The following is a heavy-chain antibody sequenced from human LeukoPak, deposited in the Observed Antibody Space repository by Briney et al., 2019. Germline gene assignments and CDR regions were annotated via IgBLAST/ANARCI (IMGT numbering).Heavy chain of an antibody. CDR2: INTSGGST. J-gene: IGHJ4*02. CDR3: ARVDTAMGSGFFEY. Sequence: GGSLRLSCAASGFTFSSCVMSWVRQAPGKGLEWVSVINTSGGSTYYADSVKGRFTISRDNSKNTLYLQMNSLRAEDTAVYYCARVDTAMGSGFFEYWGQGTLVTVSS. D-gene: IGHD5-18*01. CDR1: GFTFSSCV. V-gene: IGHV3-23*01.